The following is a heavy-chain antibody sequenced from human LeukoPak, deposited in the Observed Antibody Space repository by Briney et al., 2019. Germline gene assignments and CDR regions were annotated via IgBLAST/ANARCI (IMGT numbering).Heavy chain of an antibody. V-gene: IGHV3-23*01. J-gene: IGHJ4*02. CDR1: GFTFGHNA. CDR3: AKGAPSSSSIFDF. Sequence: HPGGSLRLSCVASGFTFGHNAMAWVRQAPGKRLEWVSALSGSGGDTFYADSVKGRFTISRDNSKNTLYLQLSSLRPDDTAVYYCAKGAPSSSSIFDFWGPGTLVTVSS. D-gene: IGHD6-6*01. CDR2: LSGSGGDT.